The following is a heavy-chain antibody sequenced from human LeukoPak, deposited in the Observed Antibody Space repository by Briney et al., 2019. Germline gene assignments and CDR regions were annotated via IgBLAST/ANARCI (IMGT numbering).Heavy chain of an antibody. Sequence: ASVKVSCKASGYTFTGYYMHWVRQAPGQGLEWMGWINPNSGGTNYAQKFQGRVTMTRDTSISTAYMELSRLRSDDTAVYYCARLIVVVTNFDYWGQGTLVTVSS. CDR1: GYTFTGYY. D-gene: IGHD3-22*01. J-gene: IGHJ4*02. V-gene: IGHV1-2*02. CDR3: ARLIVVVTNFDY. CDR2: INPNSGGT.